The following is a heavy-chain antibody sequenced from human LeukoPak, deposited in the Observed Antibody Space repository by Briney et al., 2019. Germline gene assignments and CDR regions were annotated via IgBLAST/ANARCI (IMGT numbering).Heavy chain of an antibody. CDR2: ISSNNDTL. CDR3: AKDFSRGSGHNGFDI. Sequence: PGRSLRLSCGAWRFTFDDYDMQCLRHAPGRGVEGVLGISSNNDTLGYADSVKGRFTSSRDNTKNSLYLQMNSLRAQDTAFYYCAKDFSRGSGHNGFDIWGQGTMVTVSS. D-gene: IGHD2-15*01. J-gene: IGHJ3*02. CDR1: RFTFDDYD. V-gene: IGHV3-9*01.